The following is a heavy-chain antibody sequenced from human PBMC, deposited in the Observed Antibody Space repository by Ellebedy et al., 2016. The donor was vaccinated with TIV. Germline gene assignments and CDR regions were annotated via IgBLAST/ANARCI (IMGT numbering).Heavy chain of an antibody. J-gene: IGHJ4*02. D-gene: IGHD3-22*01. CDR1: GYTFTGYY. CDR3: ARKSGVYDSSGYHFDY. V-gene: IGHV1-2*04. Sequence: AASVKVSCKASGYTFTGYYMHWVRQAPGQGLEWMGWINPNSGGTNYAQKFQGWVTMTRDTSISTAYMELSRLRSDDTAVYYCARKSGVYDSSGYHFDYWGQGTLVTVSS. CDR2: INPNSGGT.